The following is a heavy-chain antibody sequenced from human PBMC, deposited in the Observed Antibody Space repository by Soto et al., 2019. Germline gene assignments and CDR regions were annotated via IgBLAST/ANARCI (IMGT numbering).Heavy chain of an antibody. CDR3: ARDRNDFFDI. D-gene: IGHD3-3*01. Sequence: GGSLRLSCAASGFTFSSYWMSWVRQAPGKGLEWVANIKEDGSKKYNVDSVKGRFTNSRDNAKNSLYLQMNSLRAAVTAVYYCARDRNDFFDIWGQGTMVTVSS. CDR1: GFTFSSYW. J-gene: IGHJ3*02. CDR2: IKEDGSKK. V-gene: IGHV3-7*01.